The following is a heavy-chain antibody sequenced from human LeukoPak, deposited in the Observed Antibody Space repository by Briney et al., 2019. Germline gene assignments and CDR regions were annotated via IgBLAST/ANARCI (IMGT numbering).Heavy chain of an antibody. D-gene: IGHD3-22*01. J-gene: IGHJ3*02. CDR3: AREGAWDSSGYYGDAFDI. V-gene: IGHV3-21*01. Sequence: GGSLRLSCAASGFTFSSYSMNWVRQAPGKGLEWVSSISSSNSYIYYADSVKGRFTISRDNAKNSLYLQMNSLRAEDTALYYCAREGAWDSSGYYGDAFDIWGQGTMVTVSS. CDR2: ISSSNSYI. CDR1: GFTFSSYS.